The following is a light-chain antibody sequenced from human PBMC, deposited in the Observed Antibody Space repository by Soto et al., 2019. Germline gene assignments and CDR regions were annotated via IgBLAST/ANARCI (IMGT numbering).Light chain of an antibody. J-gene: IGKJ5*01. Sequence: EIVMTQSASTLSVSPGERATLSWRASQSVSSNLAWYQQKPVQAPRLLIYSASRGATGFPARFSGSGSGTDFTLTISSLQSEDFAVYYCQQYGSSPGITFGQGTRLEIK. CDR2: SAS. V-gene: IGKV3-15*01. CDR1: QSVSSN. CDR3: QQYGSSPGIT.